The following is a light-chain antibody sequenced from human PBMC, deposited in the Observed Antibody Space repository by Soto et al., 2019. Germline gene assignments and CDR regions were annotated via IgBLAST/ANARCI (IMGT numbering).Light chain of an antibody. J-gene: IGKJ5*01. Sequence: VMKQSPGTLSVSKGERATLSCRAGQGVTTNFACYQQKSGQSPRLLIYDVSIRATGVPARFSGTGSETDFTLTISGLQSEDSAVYFCQLYNNWPFSFAQGSLLEIK. CDR1: QGVTTN. V-gene: IGKV3-15*01. CDR3: QLYNNWPFS. CDR2: DVS.